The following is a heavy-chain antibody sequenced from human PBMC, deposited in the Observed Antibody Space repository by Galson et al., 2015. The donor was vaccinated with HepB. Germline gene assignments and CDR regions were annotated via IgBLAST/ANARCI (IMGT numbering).Heavy chain of an antibody. D-gene: IGHD3-16*02. CDR2: IKQDGSEK. CDR1: GFTFSSYW. CDR3: ARVVITFGGVIWDYYYYYMDV. V-gene: IGHV3-7*01. Sequence: SLRLSCAASGFTFSSYWMSWVRQAPGKGLEWVANIKQDGSEKYYVDSVKGRFTISRDNAKNSLYLQMNSLRAEDTAVYYCARVVITFGGVIWDYYYYYMDVWGKGTTVTVSS. J-gene: IGHJ6*03.